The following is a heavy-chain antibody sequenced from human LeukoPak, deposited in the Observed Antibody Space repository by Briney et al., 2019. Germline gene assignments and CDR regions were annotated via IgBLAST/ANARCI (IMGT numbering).Heavy chain of an antibody. CDR2: ISYDGNNK. J-gene: IGHJ4*02. CDR1: GFTFSSYA. V-gene: IGHV3-30-3*01. CDR3: ARATYSTSHFSYYFDY. D-gene: IGHD6-6*01. Sequence: QPGGSLRLSCAASGFTFSSYAMHWVRQAPAKGLKRVAVISYDGNNKYYADSVRGRFTISRDNSNNTLYLQMNSLRVDDTAVYYCARATYSTSHFSYYFDYWGQGTLVTVSS.